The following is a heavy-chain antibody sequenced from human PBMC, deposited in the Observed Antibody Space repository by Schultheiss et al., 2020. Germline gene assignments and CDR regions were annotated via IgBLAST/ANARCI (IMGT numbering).Heavy chain of an antibody. D-gene: IGHD2-2*01. Sequence: GGSLRLSCIASGFTFDDYAMHWVRQVPGKGLEWVSGISSKGDSRGYGDFVKGRFTISRDNAKNSLYLQMNSLRAEDTALYYCAKDRHSVGVPALFDHWGQGILVIVAS. CDR3: AKDRHSVGVPALFDH. V-gene: IGHV3-9*01. CDR1: GFTFDDYA. CDR2: ISSKGDSR. J-gene: IGHJ4*02.